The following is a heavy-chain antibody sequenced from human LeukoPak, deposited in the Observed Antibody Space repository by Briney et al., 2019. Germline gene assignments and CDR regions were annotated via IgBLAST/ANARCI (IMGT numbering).Heavy chain of an antibody. D-gene: IGHD2-21*02. CDR1: GGSFSGYY. Sequence: SETLSLTCAVYGGSFSGYYWSWIRQPPGKGLEWIGEINHSGSTNYNPSLKSRVTMSVVTSKNQFSLKLSSVTAADTAVYYCAREFDCGSDCYWGYFDYWGQGTLVTVSS. V-gene: IGHV4-34*01. CDR2: INHSGST. J-gene: IGHJ4*02. CDR3: AREFDCGSDCYWGYFDY.